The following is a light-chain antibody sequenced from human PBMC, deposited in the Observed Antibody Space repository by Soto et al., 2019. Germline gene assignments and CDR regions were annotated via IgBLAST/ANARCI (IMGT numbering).Light chain of an antibody. CDR2: GAS. J-gene: IGKJ2*01. CDR3: QQNGTLPYT. V-gene: IGKV3-20*01. Sequence: EILLTQSPGTLSLSPGERATLSCRASQSVRNSYLAWYQQKPGQAPRLLIYGASGRATGIPDRFSGSGSGTDFTLTISRLEPEDFAVYYCQQNGTLPYTFGEGTKLEL. CDR1: QSVRNSY.